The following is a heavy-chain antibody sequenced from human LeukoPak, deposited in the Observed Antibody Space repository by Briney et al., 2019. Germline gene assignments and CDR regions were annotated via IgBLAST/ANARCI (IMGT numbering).Heavy chain of an antibody. CDR3: AREGCSGGSCNLYYFDY. CDR2: IKQDGSEK. V-gene: IGHV3-7*01. CDR1: GFTFSSCW. Sequence: GGSLRLSCAASGFTFSSCWMSWVRKAPGKGREGVANIKQDGSEKYYVDSVKGRFTTSRDNAKNSLYLQMNSLRAEDTAVYYCAREGCSGGSCNLYYFDYWGQGTLVTVSS. J-gene: IGHJ4*02. D-gene: IGHD2-15*01.